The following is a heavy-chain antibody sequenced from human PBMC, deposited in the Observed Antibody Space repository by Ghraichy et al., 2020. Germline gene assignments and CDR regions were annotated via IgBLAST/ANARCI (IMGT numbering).Heavy chain of an antibody. CDR3: ARMTTPDY. CDR2: IGGSGGST. V-gene: IGHV3-23*01. J-gene: IGHJ4*02. CDR1: GFTFSSFG. Sequence: GGSLRLSCAASGFTFSSFGMTWVRQAPGKGLEWVSGIGGSGGSTYYADSVKGRFTISRDNSKNTLYLQMNSLRAEDTAIYYCARMTTPDYWGQGTLVTVSS. D-gene: IGHD2-15*01.